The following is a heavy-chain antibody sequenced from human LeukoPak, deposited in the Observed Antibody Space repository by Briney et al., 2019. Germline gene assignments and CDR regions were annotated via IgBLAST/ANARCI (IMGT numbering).Heavy chain of an antibody. Sequence: SETLSLTCTVSGGSISGYYWSWIRQPPGKGLEWIGYIYYSGSTNYNPSLKSRVTISVDTSKNQFSLKLSSVTAADTAVYYCARTYYDFWSGYYYYYYYMDVWGKGTTVTVSS. CDR3: ARTYYDFWSGYYYYYYYMDV. D-gene: IGHD3-3*01. CDR1: GGSISGYY. CDR2: IYYSGST. V-gene: IGHV4-59*01. J-gene: IGHJ6*03.